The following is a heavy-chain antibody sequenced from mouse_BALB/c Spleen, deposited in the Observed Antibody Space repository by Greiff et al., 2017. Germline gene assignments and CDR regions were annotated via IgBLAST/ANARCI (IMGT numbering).Heavy chain of an antibody. CDR2: ISSGGSYT. CDR3: ARHDDLGYYFDY. Sequence: DVMLVESGGGLVKPGGSLKLSCAASGFTFSSYAMSWVRQTPEKRLEWVATISSGGSYTYYPDSVKGRFTISRDNAKNTLYLQMSSLRSEDTAMYYCARHDDLGYYFDYWGQGTTLTVSS. CDR1: GFTFSSYA. V-gene: IGHV5-9-3*01. J-gene: IGHJ2*01.